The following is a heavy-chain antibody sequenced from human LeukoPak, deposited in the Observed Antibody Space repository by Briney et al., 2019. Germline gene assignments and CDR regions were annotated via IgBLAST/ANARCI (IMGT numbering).Heavy chain of an antibody. J-gene: IGHJ6*03. Sequence: GASVKVSCKAFGYTFTSYYMHWVRQAPGQGLEWMGWINPNSGGTNYAQKFQGRVTVTRDTSISTAYMELSRLRSDDTAVYYCARSTMVRGVIIDYYYYYMDVWGKGTTVTVSS. V-gene: IGHV1-2*02. CDR1: GYTFTSYY. CDR2: INPNSGGT. CDR3: ARSTMVRGVIIDYYYYYMDV. D-gene: IGHD3-10*01.